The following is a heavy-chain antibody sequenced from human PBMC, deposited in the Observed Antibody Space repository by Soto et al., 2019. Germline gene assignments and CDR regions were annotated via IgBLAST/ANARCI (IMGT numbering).Heavy chain of an antibody. CDR2: IIPIFGTA. Sequence: SVKVSCKASGGTFSSYAISWVRQAPGQGLEWMGGIIPIFGTANYAQKFQGRVTITADEPTSTAYMELSSLRSEDKAVYYCARLLVGDTPADYFDYCGQGTLVTVSS. CDR3: ARLLVGDTPADYFDY. V-gene: IGHV1-69*13. J-gene: IGHJ4*02. CDR1: GGTFSSYA. D-gene: IGHD1-26*01.